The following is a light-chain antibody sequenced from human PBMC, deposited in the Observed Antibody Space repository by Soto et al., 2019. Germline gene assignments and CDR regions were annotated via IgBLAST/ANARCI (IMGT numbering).Light chain of an antibody. J-gene: IGLJ3*02. V-gene: IGLV2-8*01. CDR1: SSDVGAYNY. CDR3: SSYAGSSWV. Sequence: QSALTQPPSASGSPGQSVTISCTGTSSDVGAYNYVSWYQQHPGKAPKLMIYDVSKRPSGVPYHFSGSKSGNAASLTVSGLQGEDEADYYCSSYAGSSWVFGGGTKLTVL. CDR2: DVS.